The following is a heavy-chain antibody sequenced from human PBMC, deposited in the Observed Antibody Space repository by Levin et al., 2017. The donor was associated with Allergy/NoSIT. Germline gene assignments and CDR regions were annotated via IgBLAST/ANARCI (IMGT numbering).Heavy chain of an antibody. J-gene: IGHJ5*02. Sequence: GESLKISCKGSGYSFTSYWISWVRQMPGKGLEWMGRIDPSDSYTNYSPSFQGHVTISADKSISTAYLQWSSLKASDTAMYYCARHDGLTYSGYDPNWFDPWGQGTLVTVSS. V-gene: IGHV5-10-1*01. D-gene: IGHD5-12*01. CDR1: GYSFTSYW. CDR3: ARHDGLTYSGYDPNWFDP. CDR2: IDPSDSYT.